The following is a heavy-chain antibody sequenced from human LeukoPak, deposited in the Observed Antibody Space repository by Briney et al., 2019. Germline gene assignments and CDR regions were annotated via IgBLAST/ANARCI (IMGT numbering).Heavy chain of an antibody. CDR1: GLPFSHYS. Sequence: GGSLSLSCAASGLPFSHYSMNWVRQAAGKGREGVASMTGSSSYIYYADSVKGRFTISRDNDQNSLYLQMNSLRDEDTAVYYCVKEREAGDQYSSGDWGQGTLVSVSS. CDR2: MTGSSSYI. J-gene: IGHJ4*02. CDR3: VKEREAGDQYSSGD. V-gene: IGHV3-21*01. D-gene: IGHD6-19*01.